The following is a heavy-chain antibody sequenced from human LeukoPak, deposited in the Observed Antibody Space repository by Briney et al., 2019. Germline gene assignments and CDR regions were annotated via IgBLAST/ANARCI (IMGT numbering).Heavy chain of an antibody. Sequence: GGSLRLSCAASGFTFSSYAMHWVRQAPGKGLEWVAVISYDGSNKYYADSVNGRFTISRDNSKNTLYLQMNSLRAEDTAVYYCAKDESYYDSSHPLDYWGQGTLVTVSS. J-gene: IGHJ4*02. CDR2: ISYDGSNK. CDR3: AKDESYYDSSHPLDY. CDR1: GFTFSSYA. D-gene: IGHD3-22*01. V-gene: IGHV3-30-3*01.